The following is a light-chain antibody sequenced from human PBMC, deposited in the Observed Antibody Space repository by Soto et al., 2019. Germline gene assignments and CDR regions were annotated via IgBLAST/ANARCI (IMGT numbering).Light chain of an antibody. J-gene: IGLJ1*01. Sequence: QSVLTQPASVSGSPGQSITISCTGTSSDVGGYNYVSWYQQHPGKAPKLMIFDVNNRPSGVSNRFSGSKSDNTASLTISGLQAEDEADYYCCSYTSSSTYVFGTGTKLTVL. CDR1: SSDVGGYNY. CDR2: DVN. V-gene: IGLV2-14*01. CDR3: CSYTSSSTYV.